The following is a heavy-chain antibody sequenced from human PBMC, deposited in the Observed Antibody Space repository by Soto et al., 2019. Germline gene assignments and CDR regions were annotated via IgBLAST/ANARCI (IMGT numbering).Heavy chain of an antibody. Sequence: SVKVSCKASSYTFTDYFMHWVRQAPGQALEWMGWITPFNGNTKYAQKFQDRVTFTGDTSLNTAYMELSSLRSDDTAMFYCASGRYDASGYFDYWGQGTLVTVSS. CDR2: ITPFNGNT. D-gene: IGHD3-22*01. V-gene: IGHV1-45*02. CDR3: ASGRYDASGYFDY. J-gene: IGHJ4*02. CDR1: SYTFTDYF.